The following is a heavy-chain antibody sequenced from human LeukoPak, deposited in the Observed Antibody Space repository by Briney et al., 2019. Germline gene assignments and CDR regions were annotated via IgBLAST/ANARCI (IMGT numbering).Heavy chain of an antibody. CDR2: IYSGGST. D-gene: IGHD3-10*01. J-gene: IGHJ6*03. CDR1: GFTVSSNY. V-gene: IGHV3-53*01. CDR3: ARVSTVYYGSGSYPSYYYYYMDV. Sequence: GGSLRLSRAASGFTVSSNYMSWVRQAPGKGLEWVSVIYSGGSTYYADSVKGRFTISRDNSKNTLYLQMNSLRAEDTAVYYCARVSTVYYGSGSYPSYYYYYMDVWGKGTTVTVSS.